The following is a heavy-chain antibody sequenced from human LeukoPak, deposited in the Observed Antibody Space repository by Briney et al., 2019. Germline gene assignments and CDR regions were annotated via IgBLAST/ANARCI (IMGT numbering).Heavy chain of an antibody. D-gene: IGHD3-22*01. CDR3: AKDLSSAITSALVLDV. Sequence: GGSLRLSCEASGFKFSDYSMSWVRQAPGKGLEWVAGITWNRDNIGYGDSVKGRFTISRDNVKNVLYLQMNSLRPEDTALYYCAKDLSSAITSALVLDVWGQGTTV. V-gene: IGHV3-9*01. CDR1: GFKFSDYS. CDR2: ITWNRDNI. J-gene: IGHJ6*02.